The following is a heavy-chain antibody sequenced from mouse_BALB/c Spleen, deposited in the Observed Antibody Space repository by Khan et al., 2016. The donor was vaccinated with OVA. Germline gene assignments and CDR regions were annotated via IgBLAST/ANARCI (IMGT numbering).Heavy chain of an antibody. J-gene: IGHJ3*01. Sequence: VQLQQSGPELMKPGASVNISCKASGYSFTSYYIHWVKQSHGKSLEWIGYIDPFNGGTDYNQKFKGTATLTVEKTSNTASMHLRRLTSEDSAVYYCAMWTIDYSGQGSLSTLSA. CDR1: GYSFTSYY. CDR2: IDPFNGGT. CDR3: AMWTIDY. V-gene: IGHV1S135*01.